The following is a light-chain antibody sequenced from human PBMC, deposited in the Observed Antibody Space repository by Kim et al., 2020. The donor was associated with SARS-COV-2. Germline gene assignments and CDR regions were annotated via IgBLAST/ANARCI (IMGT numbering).Light chain of an antibody. Sequence: QLVLTQSPSASASLGASVKLTCTLSSGHSSYVIAWHQQQPEKGPRYLMKLNSDGTHSKGDGIPDRFSGSSSGAERYLTISSIQSEDEADYYCQTWGTGVVFGGGTKLTVL. CDR3: QTWGTGVV. CDR2: LNSDGTH. J-gene: IGLJ2*01. V-gene: IGLV4-69*01. CDR1: SGHSSYV.